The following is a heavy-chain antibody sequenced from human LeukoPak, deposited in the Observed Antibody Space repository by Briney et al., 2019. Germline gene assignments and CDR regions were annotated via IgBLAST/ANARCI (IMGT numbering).Heavy chain of an antibody. CDR3: ARDRSSGLSWDYYGMDV. CDR1: GFTVSSNY. V-gene: IGHV3-53*01. J-gene: IGHJ6*02. CDR2: IYSGGST. D-gene: IGHD6-19*01. Sequence: GGSLRLSCAAPGFTVSSNYMSWVRQAPGKGLEWVSVIYSGGSTYYADSVKGRFTISRDNSKNTLYLQMNSLRAEDTAVYYCARDRSSGLSWDYYGMDVWGQGTTVTVSS.